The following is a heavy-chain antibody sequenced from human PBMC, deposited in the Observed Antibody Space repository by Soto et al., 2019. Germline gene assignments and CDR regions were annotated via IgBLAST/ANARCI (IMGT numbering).Heavy chain of an antibody. CDR2: INHSGST. Sequence: KLPETLSLTCAVYGGSFSCYYWSWIRQPPGKGLEWIGEINHSGSTNYNPSLKSRVTISVDTSKNQFSLKLSSVTAADTAVYYCARDGKYYDFWSGYYSTKTAYYFDYWGQGTLVTVSS. J-gene: IGHJ4*02. CDR3: ARDGKYYDFWSGYYSTKTAYYFDY. D-gene: IGHD3-3*01. CDR1: GGSFSCYY. V-gene: IGHV4-34*01.